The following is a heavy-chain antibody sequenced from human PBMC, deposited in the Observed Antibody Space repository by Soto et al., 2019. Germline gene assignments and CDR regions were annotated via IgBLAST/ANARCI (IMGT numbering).Heavy chain of an antibody. CDR3: ARDSGPLGGGGCCIDF. Sequence: ASVKVSCKASGYTFTSYYMCWVRQAPGQGLEWMGIINPSGGSTTYAQNFQGRVTMTRDTSTSTVYMELSSLRSEDTAVYYCARDSGPLGGGGCCIDFWGQGTLVTVSS. CDR2: INPSGGST. J-gene: IGHJ4*02. CDR1: GYTFTSYY. D-gene: IGHD2-15*01. V-gene: IGHV1-46*01.